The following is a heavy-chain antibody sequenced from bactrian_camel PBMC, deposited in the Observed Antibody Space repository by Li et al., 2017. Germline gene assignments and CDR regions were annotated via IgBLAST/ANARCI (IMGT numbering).Heavy chain of an antibody. CDR1: GFMFWQNC. CDR2: IVSDGST. Sequence: HVQLVESGGGSVQAGGSLRLSCATSGFMFWQNCMGWFRQTPGKEREGVAAIVSDGSTTCADSVKGRFTISKNNAKNTLNLQMNSLKPEDTAMYYCAARTTSDCSINVLAGSLGQGTQVTVS. J-gene: IGHJ4*01. D-gene: IGHD2*01. V-gene: IGHV3S53*01.